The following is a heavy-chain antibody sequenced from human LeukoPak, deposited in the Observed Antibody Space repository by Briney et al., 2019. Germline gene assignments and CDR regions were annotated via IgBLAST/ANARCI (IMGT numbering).Heavy chain of an antibody. Sequence: SETLSLTCTVSGGSISSYYWSWIRQPPGKGLEWIGYIYYSGSTNYNPSLKSRVTISVDTSKNQFSLKLSSVTAADTAVYYCARMITDFPPYLDYWGQGTLVTVSS. CDR2: IYYSGST. CDR3: ARMITDFPPYLDY. D-gene: IGHD1-20*01. V-gene: IGHV4-59*01. CDR1: GGSISSYY. J-gene: IGHJ4*02.